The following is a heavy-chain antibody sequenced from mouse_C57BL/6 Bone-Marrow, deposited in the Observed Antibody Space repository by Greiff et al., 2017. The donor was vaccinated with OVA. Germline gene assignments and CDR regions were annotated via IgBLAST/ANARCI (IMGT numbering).Heavy chain of an antibody. CDR1: GYTFTSYW. V-gene: IGHV1-64*01. Sequence: QVQLQQPGAELVKPGASVKLSCKASGYTFTSYWMHWVKQRPGQGLEWIGMIHPNSGSTNYNEKFKSKATLTVDKSSSTAYMQLSSLTSEDSAVYYCARDLTTVVGKDYAMDYWGQGTSVTVSS. CDR3: ARDLTTVVGKDYAMDY. J-gene: IGHJ4*01. D-gene: IGHD1-1*01. CDR2: IHPNSGST.